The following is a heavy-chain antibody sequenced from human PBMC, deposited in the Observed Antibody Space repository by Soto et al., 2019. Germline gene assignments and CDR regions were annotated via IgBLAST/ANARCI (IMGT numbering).Heavy chain of an antibody. J-gene: IGHJ4*02. V-gene: IGHV1-18*01. CDR3: ARETIAVAFTRGGYDY. Sequence: ASVKVSCKTSGYTFSNYGITWVRQAPRQPLEWLGWISLYSDGTNYAQKFQGRVTMTTDTSTNTVHMELRSLRADDTAVYYCARETIAVAFTRGGYDYWGQGTLVTVSS. CDR1: GYTFSNYG. CDR2: ISLYSDGT. D-gene: IGHD6-19*01.